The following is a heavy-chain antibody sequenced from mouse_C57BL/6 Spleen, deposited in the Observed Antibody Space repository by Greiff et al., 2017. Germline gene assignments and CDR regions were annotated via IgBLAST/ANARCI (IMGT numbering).Heavy chain of an antibody. CDR3: ARYSGRGFAY. Sequence: DVKLVESGGGLVQPGGSLSLSCAASGFTFTDYYISWVRQPPGKALEWLGFIRNKANGYTTEYSASVKGRFTISRDNSQSILYLQMNSLRAEDSATYYCARYSGRGFAYWGQGTLVTVSA. J-gene: IGHJ3*01. V-gene: IGHV7-3*01. CDR1: GFTFTDYY. D-gene: IGHD4-1*01. CDR2: IRNKANGYTT.